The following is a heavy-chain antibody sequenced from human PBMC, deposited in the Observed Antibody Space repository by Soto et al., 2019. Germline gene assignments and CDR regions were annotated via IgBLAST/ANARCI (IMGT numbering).Heavy chain of an antibody. CDR3: TTLGYCSSTSCYSPPYFKPYYYYMDV. CDR2: IRSKANSYAT. J-gene: IGHJ6*03. V-gene: IGHV3-73*01. D-gene: IGHD2-2*01. Sequence: GGSLRLSCAASGFTFSGSAMHWVRQASGKGLEWVGRIRSKANSYATAYAASVNGRFTISRDDSKKTAYTQMNSLKTEDTTVYYCTTLGYCSSTSCYSPPYFKPYYYYMDVWGKGTTVTVSS. CDR1: GFTFSGSA.